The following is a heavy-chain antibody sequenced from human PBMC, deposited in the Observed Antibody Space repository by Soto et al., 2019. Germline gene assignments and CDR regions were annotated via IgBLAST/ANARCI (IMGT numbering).Heavy chain of an antibody. V-gene: IGHV4-39*01. CDR2: IYYSGST. D-gene: IGHD4-17*01. CDR1: GGSISSSSYY. J-gene: IGHJ4*02. CDR3: ERNQYYYGEYQN. Sequence: SETLSLTCTVSGGSISSSSYYWGWIRQPPGKGLEWIGSIYYSGSTYYNPSLKSRVTISVDTSKNQFSLKLSSVTAADTAVYYCERNQYYYGEYQNWGQGTLVTVSS.